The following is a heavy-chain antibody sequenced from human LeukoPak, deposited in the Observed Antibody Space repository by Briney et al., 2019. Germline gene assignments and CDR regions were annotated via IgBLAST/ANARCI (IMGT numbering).Heavy chain of an antibody. J-gene: IGHJ4*02. V-gene: IGHV4-39*01. CDR3: AVDCGGDCYTSDY. Sequence: PSETLSLTCTVSGGSITTIPYNWGWIRQPPGKGLEWIGTISYVGTTYYEPSLKSRVTMSIDTSKNQFSLKLSSVTAADTAVYYCAVDCGGDCYTSDYWGQGTLVTVSS. D-gene: IGHD2-21*02. CDR2: ISYVGTT. CDR1: GGSITTIPYN.